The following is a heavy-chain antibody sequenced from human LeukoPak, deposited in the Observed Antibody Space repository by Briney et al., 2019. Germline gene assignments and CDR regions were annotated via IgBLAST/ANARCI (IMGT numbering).Heavy chain of an antibody. CDR1: GFTFSTSV. D-gene: IGHD2-8*01. V-gene: IGHV3-30*03. CDR2: ISYDGSTE. J-gene: IGHJ4*02. Sequence: GRSLRLSCAASGFTFSTSVMHWVRQAPGKGLEWVAAISYDGSTEEYADAVKGRFTISRDNSKSTLSLQMNSLRAEDTARYYCARDAEIAGEWFDYWGQGTLVTVSS. CDR3: ARDAEIAGEWFDY.